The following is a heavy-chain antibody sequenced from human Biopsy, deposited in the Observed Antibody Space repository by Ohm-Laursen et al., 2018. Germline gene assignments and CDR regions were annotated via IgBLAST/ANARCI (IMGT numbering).Heavy chain of an antibody. V-gene: IGHV3-30*18. CDR1: GFSFSSYG. D-gene: IGHD4-17*01. J-gene: IGHJ6*02. CDR2: ISYDGFNI. Sequence: SSLRLSCTASGFSFSSYGMHWVRQAPGKGLEWVAAISYDGFNIYYADSVQGRFTISRDRSKNTLHLQMNSLRAEDAAIYYCAKSYGDYWGDYYYGLDVWGQGATVTVS. CDR3: AKSYGDYWGDYYYGLDV.